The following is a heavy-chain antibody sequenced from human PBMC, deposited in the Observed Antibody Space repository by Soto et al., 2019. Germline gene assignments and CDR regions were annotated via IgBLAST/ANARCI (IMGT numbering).Heavy chain of an antibody. CDR3: AKILLPRPLIANDAFDI. D-gene: IGHD3-22*01. CDR1: RFSFSTYA. Sequence: EVQLLESGGGLVQPGGSLRLSCAASRFSFSTYAMTWVRQAPGKGLEWVSGISGSGESTYYADSVEGRFSISRDNAQNTLYLQMNSLRAEDTAVYYCAKILLPRPLIANDAFDIWGQGTMVTVSS. CDR2: ISGSGEST. V-gene: IGHV3-23*01. J-gene: IGHJ3*02.